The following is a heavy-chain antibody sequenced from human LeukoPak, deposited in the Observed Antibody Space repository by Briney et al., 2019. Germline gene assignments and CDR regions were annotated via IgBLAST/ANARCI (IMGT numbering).Heavy chain of an antibody. CDR1: GFTFSTYE. Sequence: GGSLRLSCAASGFTFSTYEMNWVRQAPGKGLDWVSYISSSGSTIYYADSVEGRFTISRDNAKNSLFLQMNSLRAEDSAVYYCARLLGGSYFDYWGQGTLVTVSS. D-gene: IGHD3-16*01. CDR3: ARLLGGSYFDY. J-gene: IGHJ4*02. V-gene: IGHV3-48*03. CDR2: ISSSGSTI.